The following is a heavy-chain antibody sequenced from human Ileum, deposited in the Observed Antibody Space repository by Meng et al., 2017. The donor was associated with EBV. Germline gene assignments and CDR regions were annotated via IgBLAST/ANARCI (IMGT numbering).Heavy chain of an antibody. D-gene: IGHD6-19*01. CDR3: ASFPPPGKQWLVTDY. J-gene: IGHJ4*02. CDR1: GGSISRGGYY. CDR2: IYYSGST. V-gene: IGHV4-31*11. Sequence: QGQVGEAGPGRVKPSQTLSLTCAVSGGSISRGGYYWSWIRQPPGKGLEWIGYIYYSGSTYYNPSLKSRVTISVDTSKNQFPLKLSSVTAADTAVYYCASFPPPGKQWLVTDYWGQGTLVTVSS.